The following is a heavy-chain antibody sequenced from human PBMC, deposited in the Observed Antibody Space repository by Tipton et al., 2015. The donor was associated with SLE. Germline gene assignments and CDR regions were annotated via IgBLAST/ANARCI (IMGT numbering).Heavy chain of an antibody. CDR3: ARRGDGYTIFDY. Sequence: TLSLTCTVSGGSISSSSYYWSWIRQPPGKGLEWIGYIYYSGSTNYNPSLKSRVTISVDTSKNQFSLKLSSVTAADTAVYYCARRGDGYTIFDYWGQGTLVTVSS. D-gene: IGHD5-24*01. V-gene: IGHV4-61*05. CDR1: GGSISSSSYY. J-gene: IGHJ4*02. CDR2: IYYSGST.